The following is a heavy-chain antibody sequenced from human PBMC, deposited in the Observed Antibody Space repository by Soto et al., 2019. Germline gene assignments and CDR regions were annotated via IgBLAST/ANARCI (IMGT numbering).Heavy chain of an antibody. CDR3: ATEPRMSSRGRGGMDV. J-gene: IGHJ6*02. Sequence: QVALVESGGGVVQPGKSLRLSCVASGFSIRTYGMHWVRQAPGKGLEWVAVIWSDGSDQLYADSMKGRLTISRDNAKNTLYLQVNSLRADDTAAYFCATEPRMSSRGRGGMDVWGHGTTVIVSS. D-gene: IGHD3-10*01. CDR1: GFSIRTYG. CDR2: IWSDGSDQ. V-gene: IGHV3-33*01.